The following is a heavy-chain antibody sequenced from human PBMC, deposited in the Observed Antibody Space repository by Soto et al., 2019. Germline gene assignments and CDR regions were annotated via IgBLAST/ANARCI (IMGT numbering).Heavy chain of an antibody. D-gene: IGHD6-13*01. Sequence: GGSLRLSCAASGFTVSSNYMSWVRQAPGKGLEWVSVIYSGGSTYYADSVKGRFTISRHNSKNTLYPQMNSLRAEDTAVYYCARLIAAAGHALYYWGQGTLVPVSS. V-gene: IGHV3-53*04. CDR3: ARLIAAAGHALYY. CDR2: IYSGGST. J-gene: IGHJ4*02. CDR1: GFTVSSNY.